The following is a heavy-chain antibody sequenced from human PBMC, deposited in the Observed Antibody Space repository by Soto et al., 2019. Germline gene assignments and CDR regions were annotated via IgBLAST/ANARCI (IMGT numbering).Heavy chain of an antibody. V-gene: IGHV1-18*01. Sequence: ASVKVSCKASGGTFSNFAITWVRQAPGQGLGYMGGIIPIFKTQYAQKLQGRVTMTTDTSTSTAYMELRSLRSDDTAMYYCARVKSVAGGKYYFDYWGQGTLVTVSS. D-gene: IGHD6-13*01. CDR2: IIPIFKT. J-gene: IGHJ4*02. CDR3: ARVKSVAGGKYYFDY. CDR1: GGTFSNFA.